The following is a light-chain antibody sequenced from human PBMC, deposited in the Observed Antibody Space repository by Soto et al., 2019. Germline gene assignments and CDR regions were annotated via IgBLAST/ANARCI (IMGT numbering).Light chain of an antibody. J-gene: IGKJ4*01. CDR3: QQYNDWPLT. Sequence: EIVMTQSPATLSVSPGERATLSCRASQSVNSNLAWYQQKPGQAPRLLIYGASTRATVIPVTFSGSGSGTDFTLTITSLQSVDVAVYYCQQYNDWPLTFGGGTKVEIK. CDR2: GAS. CDR1: QSVNSN. V-gene: IGKV3-15*01.